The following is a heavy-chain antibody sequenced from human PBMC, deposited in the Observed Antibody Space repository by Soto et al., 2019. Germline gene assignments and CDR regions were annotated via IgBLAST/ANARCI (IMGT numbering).Heavy chain of an antibody. V-gene: IGHV1-3*01. CDR1: GYTFTGYS. D-gene: IGHD3-10*01. CDR2: IDPGNGDT. CDR3: ATVAPYYYCSGSRYTPYYYYMDG. Sequence: ASVKVSCKASGYTFTGYSIHWVRQAPGQRLEWMGGIDPGNGDTNYAQKFQGRVTMTGDTSAGTAYMELSSLRSEDTAVYYCATVAPYYYCSGSRYTPYYYYMDGWGKGTTVTVSS. J-gene: IGHJ6*03.